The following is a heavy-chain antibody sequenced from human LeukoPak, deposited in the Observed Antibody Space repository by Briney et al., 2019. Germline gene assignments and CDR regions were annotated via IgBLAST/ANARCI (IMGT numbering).Heavy chain of an antibody. D-gene: IGHD2-15*01. CDR1: GFTFSSYG. J-gene: IGHJ4*02. Sequence: PGGSLRLSCAASGFTFSSYGMHWVRQAPGKGLEWVAVIWYDGSNKYYADSVKGRFTISRDNSKNTLYLQMNSLRADDTAVYYCADITWTRGQSFDNWGQGTLVTVSA. V-gene: IGHV3-33*01. CDR3: ADITWTRGQSFDN. CDR2: IWYDGSNK.